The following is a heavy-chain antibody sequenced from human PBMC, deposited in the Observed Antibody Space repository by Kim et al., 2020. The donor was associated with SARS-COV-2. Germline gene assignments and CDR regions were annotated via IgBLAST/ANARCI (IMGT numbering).Heavy chain of an antibody. CDR1: GYSFTSYW. V-gene: IGHV5-10-1*01. D-gene: IGHD6-19*01. Sequence: GESLKISCKGSGYSFTSYWISWVRQMPGKGLEWMGRIDPSDSYTNYSPSFQGHVTISADKSISTAYLQWSSLKASDTAMYYCARHEVLDPYSSGWSDYYGMDVWGQGTTVTVSS. CDR3: ARHEVLDPYSSGWSDYYGMDV. J-gene: IGHJ6*02. CDR2: IDPSDSYT.